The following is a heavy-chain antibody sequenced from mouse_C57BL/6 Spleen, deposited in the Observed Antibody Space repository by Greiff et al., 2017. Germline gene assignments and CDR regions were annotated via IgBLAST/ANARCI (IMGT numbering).Heavy chain of an antibody. D-gene: IGHD1-1*01. J-gene: IGHJ4*01. CDR1: GYAFSSYW. V-gene: IGHV1-80*01. CDR3: ARSDYYGSSYAYAMDY. Sequence: QVQLQQSGAELVKPGASVKISCKASGYAFSSYWMNWVKQRPGKGLEWIGQLYPGDGETNYNGKFKGKATMTADKSSSTAYMQLSSLTSEDSAVYFCARSDYYGSSYAYAMDYWGQGTSVTVSS. CDR2: LYPGDGET.